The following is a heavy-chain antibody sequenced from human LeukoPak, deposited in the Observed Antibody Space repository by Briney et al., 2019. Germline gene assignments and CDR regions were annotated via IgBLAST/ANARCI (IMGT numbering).Heavy chain of an antibody. CDR2: INPNSGGT. CDR1: GYTFTGYY. J-gene: IGHJ6*03. CDR3: ARCHPDIVVVPAAPGAYYYYYMDV. V-gene: IGHV1-2*02. Sequence: ASVKVSCKASGYTFTGYYMHWVRQAPGQGLEWMGWINPNSGGTNYAQKFQGRVTMTRDTSISTAYMELSRLRSDDTAVYYCARCHPDIVVVPAAPGAYYYYYMDVWGKGATVTISS. D-gene: IGHD2-2*01.